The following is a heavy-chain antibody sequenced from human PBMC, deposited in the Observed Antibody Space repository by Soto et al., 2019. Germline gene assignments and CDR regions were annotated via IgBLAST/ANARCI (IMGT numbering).Heavy chain of an antibody. CDR1: GGTFSSYA. J-gene: IGHJ6*02. D-gene: IGHD3-3*01. V-gene: IGHV1-69*01. Sequence: QVQLVQSGAEVKKPGSSVKVSCKASGGTFSSYAISWVRQAPGQGLEWTGGIIPIFGTANYAQKFQGRVTITADESTSTAYMELSSLRSEDTAVYYCARGTYYDFWSGYKMDVWGQGTTVTVSS. CDR2: IIPIFGTA. CDR3: ARGTYYDFWSGYKMDV.